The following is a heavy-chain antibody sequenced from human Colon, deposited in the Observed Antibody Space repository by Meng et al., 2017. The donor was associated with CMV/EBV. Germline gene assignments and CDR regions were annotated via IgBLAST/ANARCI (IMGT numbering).Heavy chain of an antibody. D-gene: IGHD4-11*01. CDR2: IKQDGSET. CDR1: GFTFVEYW. J-gene: IGHJ6*02. Sequence: GGSLRLSCVTSGFTFVEYWMIWVRQAPGKGLEWVANIKQDGSETNYADSVKGRFTISRDNTKNSLYLQLSSLRADDTALYYCAKASSNFPYYSMDVWGQGTPVTVSS. CDR3: AKASSNFPYYSMDV. V-gene: IGHV3-7*03.